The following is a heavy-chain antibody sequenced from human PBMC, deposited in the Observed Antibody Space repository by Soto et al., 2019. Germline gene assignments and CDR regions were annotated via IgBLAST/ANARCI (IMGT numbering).Heavy chain of an antibody. Sequence: SQTLSLTCAISGDSVSSNSAAWNWIRQSPSRGLEWLGRTYYRSKWYNDYAVSVKSRITINPDTSKNQFSLQLNSVTPEDTAVYYCARSTVWHDRFTGYSVPSYFFDDWGKGTLVTVSS. CDR1: GDSVSSNSAA. CDR2: TYYRSKWYN. D-gene: IGHD3-9*01. V-gene: IGHV6-1*01. CDR3: ARSTVWHDRFTGYSVPSYFFDD. J-gene: IGHJ4*02.